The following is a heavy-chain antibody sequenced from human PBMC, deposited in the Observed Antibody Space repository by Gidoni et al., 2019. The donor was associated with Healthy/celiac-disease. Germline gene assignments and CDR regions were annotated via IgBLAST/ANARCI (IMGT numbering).Heavy chain of an antibody. CDR3: ARDRWLDRGEEGRDY. CDR1: GFTFSSYS. Sequence: EVQLVESGGGLVKPGGSLRLSCAASGFTFSSYSMNWVRQAPGKGLEWVSSISSSSSYIYYADSVKGRFTISRDNAKNSLYLQMNSLRAEDTAMYYCARDRWLDRGEEGRDYWGQGTLVTVSS. V-gene: IGHV3-21*01. CDR2: ISSSSSYI. J-gene: IGHJ4*02. D-gene: IGHD6-19*01.